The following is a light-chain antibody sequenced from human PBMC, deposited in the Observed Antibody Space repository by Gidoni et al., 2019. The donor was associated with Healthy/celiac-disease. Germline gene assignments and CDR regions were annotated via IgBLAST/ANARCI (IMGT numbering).Light chain of an antibody. CDR2: DAS. CDR3: QQYDNLPIT. J-gene: IGKJ5*01. CDR1: QDISNY. V-gene: IGKV1-33*01. Sequence: IQMTLSPSSLSASVADRVTITCPASQDISNYLNWYQQKPGKAPKLLIYDASNLETGVPTRFSGSGAGTDFTFTISSLQPEDIATYYCQQYDNLPITFGQGTRLEIK.